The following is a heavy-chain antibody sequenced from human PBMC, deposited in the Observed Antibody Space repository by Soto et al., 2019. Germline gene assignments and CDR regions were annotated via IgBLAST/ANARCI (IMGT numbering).Heavy chain of an antibody. Sequence: HVQLHQWGAGLLKPSETLSLTCAVYGGSFINYSYSWIRQAPGKGLEWIGEVNHSGKTDYNPSLTGRGTLSVDTSKNQFSLKLISVTAADTAVYYCAAMYYDFWSASLNSAYWGQGTPVTVSS. CDR1: GGSFINYS. CDR3: AAMYYDFWSASLNSAY. CDR2: VNHSGKT. V-gene: IGHV4-34*01. J-gene: IGHJ4*02. D-gene: IGHD3-3*01.